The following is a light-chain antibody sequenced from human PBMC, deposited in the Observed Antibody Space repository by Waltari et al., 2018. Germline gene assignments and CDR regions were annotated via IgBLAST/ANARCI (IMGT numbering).Light chain of an antibody. CDR2: KAS. CDR1: QSFNTW. Sequence: DLQMTQSPSSLSASVGDRVTITCRASQSFNTWLAWYQQKPGKAPNLLIYKASSLESGVPSRFSGSESGTEFTLTITSLQPDDFATYYCQQYNSYSTFGQGTKVEIK. CDR3: QQYNSYST. J-gene: IGKJ1*01. V-gene: IGKV1-5*03.